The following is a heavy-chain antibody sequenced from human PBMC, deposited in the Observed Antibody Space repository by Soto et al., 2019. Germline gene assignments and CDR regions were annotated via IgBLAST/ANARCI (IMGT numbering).Heavy chain of an antibody. Sequence: GGSLRLSCAASGFTFSSSVMGWVRQAPGKGLEWVSTIGATTYYADSVKGRFTIARDISSNTLILQMQSLRAEDTAVYFCAKREGKPSHYFASWGQGTLVTVSS. CDR1: GFTFSSSV. V-gene: IGHV3-23*01. CDR3: AKREGKPSHYFAS. D-gene: IGHD3-10*01. CDR2: IGATT. J-gene: IGHJ4*02.